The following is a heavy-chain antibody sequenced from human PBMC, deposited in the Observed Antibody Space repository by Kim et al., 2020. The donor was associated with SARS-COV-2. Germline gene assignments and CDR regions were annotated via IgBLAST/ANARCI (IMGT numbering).Heavy chain of an antibody. CDR3: AKDQPGFRDVPKHPFDP. V-gene: IGHV3-23*01. D-gene: IGHD3-3*01. J-gene: IGHJ5*02. Sequence: KGRFTISRDNPKNTRYLQTNSLRAEDTAVYYCAKDQPGFRDVPKHPFDPWGQGTLVTVSS.